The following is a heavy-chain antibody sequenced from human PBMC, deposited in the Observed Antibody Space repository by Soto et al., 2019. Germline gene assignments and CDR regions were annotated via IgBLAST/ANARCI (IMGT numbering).Heavy chain of an antibody. CDR1: GISFRTSG. V-gene: IGHV3-33*01. CDR3: ARDRGGNPLDH. J-gene: IGHJ5*02. D-gene: IGHD3-16*01. Sequence: QVRLVESGGGVVQPGGSLRLSCAASGISFRTSGFHWVRQTPGKGLVWVAFIWSDERDKYYTDSVKGRFTISRDNSKETLFLQMNSLRVEDTAVYYCARDRGGNPLDHWGQGTLITVSS. CDR2: IWSDERDK.